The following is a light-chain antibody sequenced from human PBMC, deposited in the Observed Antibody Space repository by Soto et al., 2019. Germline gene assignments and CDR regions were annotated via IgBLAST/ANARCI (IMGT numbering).Light chain of an antibody. J-gene: IGLJ1*01. CDR3: LSYSSSTSPYV. CDR2: DVT. V-gene: IGLV2-14*01. CDR1: SSDVGGYNF. Sequence: QSALAQPASVSGSPRQSITISCTGTSSDVGGYNFVSWYQQHPGKAPKLMIYDVTNRPSGVSNRFSGSNSGNTASLTISGLQAEDEADYYCLSYSSSTSPYVLGTGTKVTVL.